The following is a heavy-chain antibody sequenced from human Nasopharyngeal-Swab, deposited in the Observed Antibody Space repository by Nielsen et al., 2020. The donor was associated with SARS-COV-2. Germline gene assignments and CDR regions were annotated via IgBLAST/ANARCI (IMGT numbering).Heavy chain of an antibody. Sequence: GGSLRLSCAASGFTFSSYSMNWVRQAPGKGLEWVSCINSNSRTIYYADSVKGRFTISGDNAKNSLYLQMNSLRDEDTAVYYCAREWVGAFDYWGQGTLVTVSS. V-gene: IGHV3-48*02. J-gene: IGHJ4*02. CDR2: INSNSRTI. CDR3: AREWVGAFDY. D-gene: IGHD1-26*01. CDR1: GFTFSSYS.